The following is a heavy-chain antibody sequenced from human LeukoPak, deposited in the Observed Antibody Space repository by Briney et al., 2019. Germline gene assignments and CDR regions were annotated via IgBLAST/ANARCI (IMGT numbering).Heavy chain of an antibody. Sequence: GGSLRLSCAASGFTFSSYGMHWVRQAPGKGLEWAAVIWYDGSNKYYADSVKGRFTISRDNSKNTLYLQMNSLRAEDTAVYYCARDRSVDGTVWGQGTLVTVSS. V-gene: IGHV3-33*01. D-gene: IGHD6-19*01. CDR1: GFTFSSYG. CDR3: ARDRSVDGTV. J-gene: IGHJ4*02. CDR2: IWYDGSNK.